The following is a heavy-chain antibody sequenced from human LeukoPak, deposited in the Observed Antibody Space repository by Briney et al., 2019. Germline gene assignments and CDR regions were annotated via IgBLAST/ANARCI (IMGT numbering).Heavy chain of an antibody. J-gene: IGHJ5*02. D-gene: IGHD2-2*03. V-gene: IGHV3-74*01. Sequence: GGSLRLSCAASGFTFSNYRMHWVRQAPGKGLVWVSRINTDGSSTDYADSVKGRFTISRDNAKNTLYLQMNSKRAEETAVYWCRSTLYGYGSGNGAWGQGTLVTVSS. CDR1: GFTFSNYR. CDR2: INTDGSST. CDR3: RSTLYGYGSGNGA.